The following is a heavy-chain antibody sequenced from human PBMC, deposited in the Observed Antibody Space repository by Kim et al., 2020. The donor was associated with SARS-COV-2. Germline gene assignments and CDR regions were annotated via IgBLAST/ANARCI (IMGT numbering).Heavy chain of an antibody. D-gene: IGHD3-22*01. CDR1: GFTFSNAW. V-gene: IGHV3-15*01. CDR3: TSRRDYYDSSGYSVDYYYYGMDV. CDR2: IKSKTDGGTT. Sequence: GGSLRLSCAASGFTFSNAWMSWVRQAPGKGLEWVGRIKSKTDGGTTDYAAPVKGRFTISRDDSKNTLYLQMNSLKTEDTAVYYCTSRRDYYDSSGYSVDYYYYGMDVWGQGTTVTVSS. J-gene: IGHJ6*02.